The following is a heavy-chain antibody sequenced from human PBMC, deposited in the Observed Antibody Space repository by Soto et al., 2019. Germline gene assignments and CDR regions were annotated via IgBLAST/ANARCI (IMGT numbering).Heavy chain of an antibody. CDR1: GGSISSYY. Sequence: PSETLSLTCTVSGGSISSYYWSWIRQPPGKGLEWIGYIYYSGSTNYNPSLKSRVTISVDTSKNQFSLKLSSVTAADTAVYYCARVACSGGSCSWFDPWGQGTLVTVSS. J-gene: IGHJ5*02. CDR3: ARVACSGGSCSWFDP. D-gene: IGHD2-15*01. CDR2: IYYSGST. V-gene: IGHV4-59*01.